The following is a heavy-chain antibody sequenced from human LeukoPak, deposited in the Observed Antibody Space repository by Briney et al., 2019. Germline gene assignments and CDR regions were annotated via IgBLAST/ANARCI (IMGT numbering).Heavy chain of an antibody. CDR2: ITGSGGTR. CDR3: ARGSVLIDH. CDR1: GFSFSSYE. V-gene: IGHV3-48*03. D-gene: IGHD6-6*01. J-gene: IGHJ4*02. Sequence: PGGSLRISCAASGFSFSSYEMNWMRQAPGKGLEWLSYITGSGGTRSYADPVKGRFTISRDNAKNSVFLQMNSLRAEDTAVYYCARGSVLIDHWGQGTLVTVSS.